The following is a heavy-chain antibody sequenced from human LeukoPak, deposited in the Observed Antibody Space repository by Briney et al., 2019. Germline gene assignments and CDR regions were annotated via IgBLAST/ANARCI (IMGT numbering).Heavy chain of an antibody. J-gene: IGHJ4*02. D-gene: IGHD3-10*02. CDR2: MKEDGSDK. CDR3: ARNRGYVTYDY. Sequence: GGSLRLSCAASGFTFSNYWMDWVRQAPGKGLGWVASMKEDGSDKYYVDSVKGRFTISRDNAKNSLYLQMNSLRAEDTAVYYCARNRGYVTYDYWGQGTLVTVSS. V-gene: IGHV3-7*05. CDR1: GFTFSNYW.